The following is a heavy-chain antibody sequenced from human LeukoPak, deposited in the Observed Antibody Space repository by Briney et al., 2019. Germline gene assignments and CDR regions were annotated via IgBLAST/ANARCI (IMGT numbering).Heavy chain of an antibody. V-gene: IGHV3-48*01. CDR2: ISSSSSTI. CDR1: GFTFSSYS. Sequence: GGSLRLACAASGFTFSSYSMNWVRQAPGKGLEWVSFISSSSSTIYYADSVKGRFTVSRDNSKNTLYLQLNSLRAEDTAVYYCAKDRGYWGQGTLVTVSS. CDR3: AKDRGY. J-gene: IGHJ4*02.